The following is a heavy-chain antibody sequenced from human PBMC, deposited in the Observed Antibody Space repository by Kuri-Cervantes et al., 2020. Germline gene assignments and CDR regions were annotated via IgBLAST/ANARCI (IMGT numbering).Heavy chain of an antibody. CDR1: GYTFTGYY. CDR3: ANSGSGPRVDA. CDR2: INPNSGGR. V-gene: IGHV1-2*02. J-gene: IGHJ5*02. Sequence: ASVKVSCKASGYTFTGYYLHWVRQAPGQGLEWMGWINPNSGGRNYAKKFQGRVTMTRDTSISTAYMEMSRLRSDDTAVYYCANSGSGPRVDAWGQGTLVTVSS. D-gene: IGHD3-10*01.